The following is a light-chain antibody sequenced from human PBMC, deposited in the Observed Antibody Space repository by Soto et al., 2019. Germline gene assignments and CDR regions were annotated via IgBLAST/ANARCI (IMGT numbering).Light chain of an antibody. J-gene: IGLJ1*01. CDR1: SSNIGGNT. Sequence: QSVLTQPPAASGAPGQGVAFSCSGSSSNIGGNTVNWYQQLPGTAPKLLIYTNNQRPSGVPDRFSGSESGTSASLAISGLQSDDEADYYCAAWDDSLNGYVFGTGTKLTVL. CDR2: TNN. CDR3: AAWDDSLNGYV. V-gene: IGLV1-44*01.